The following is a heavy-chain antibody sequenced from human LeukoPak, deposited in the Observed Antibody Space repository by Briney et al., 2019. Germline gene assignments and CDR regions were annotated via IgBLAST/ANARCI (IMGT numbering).Heavy chain of an antibody. CDR2: ISSNGGST. D-gene: IGHD2-15*01. CDR1: GLTCSSYA. Sequence: PGGSLRLSLSASGLTCSSYALHWVRHAPGKGLENVAAISSNGGSTNYANPVKGRFTNSRDNSKNTLSLQMGSLRDEDMAVYYCARAWGSCSGGSCPLYYYYYYMDVWGKGTTVTVSS. V-gene: IGHV3-64*01. CDR3: ARAWGSCSGGSCPLYYYYYYMDV. J-gene: IGHJ6*03.